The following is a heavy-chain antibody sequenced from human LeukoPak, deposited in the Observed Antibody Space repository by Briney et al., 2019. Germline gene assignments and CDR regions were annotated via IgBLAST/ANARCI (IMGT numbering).Heavy chain of an antibody. Sequence: GGSLRLSCAASGFTFSSYSMNWVRQAPGKGLEWVANIKQDGSEKYYVDSVKGRFTISRDNAKNSLYLRMNSPRAEDTAVYYCAREATIGLDYWGQGTLVTVSS. J-gene: IGHJ4*02. CDR2: IKQDGSEK. CDR3: AREATIGLDY. V-gene: IGHV3-7*01. CDR1: GFTFSSYS. D-gene: IGHD5-12*01.